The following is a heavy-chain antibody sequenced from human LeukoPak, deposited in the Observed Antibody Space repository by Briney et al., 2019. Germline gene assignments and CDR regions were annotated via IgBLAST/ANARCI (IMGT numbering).Heavy chain of an antibody. CDR2: ISSSSSYI. V-gene: IGHV3-21*01. CDR1: GFTFSSYS. D-gene: IGHD6-19*01. CDR3: ARARAVAGPFDY. J-gene: IGHJ4*02. Sequence: GGSLRLSCAASGFTFSSYSMNWVRQAPGKGLEWVSSISSSSSYIYYADSVKGRFTISRDNAENSLYLQMNSLRAEDTAVYYCARARAVAGPFDYWGQRTLVTVSS.